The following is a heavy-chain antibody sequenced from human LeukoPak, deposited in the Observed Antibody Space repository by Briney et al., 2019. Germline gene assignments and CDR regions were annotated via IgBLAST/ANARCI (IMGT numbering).Heavy chain of an antibody. J-gene: IGHJ5*02. Sequence: SQTLSLTCAISGDSVSSNSVTWNWIRQSPSRGLEWLGRTYYRSTWYNDYAVSVRGRINVNPDTSKNQFSLHLNSVTPEDTAVYYCARRLTQYDCFDPWGQGILVTVSS. D-gene: IGHD2-2*01. CDR1: GDSVSSNSVT. CDR3: ARRLTQYDCFDP. CDR2: TYYRSTWYN. V-gene: IGHV6-1*01.